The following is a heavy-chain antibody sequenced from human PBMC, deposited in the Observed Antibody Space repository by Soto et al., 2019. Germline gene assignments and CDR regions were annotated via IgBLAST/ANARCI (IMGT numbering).Heavy chain of an antibody. CDR1: GGTFSSYA. CDR3: ARDGGYDSSGHTDDAFDL. Sequence: ASVKVSCKASGGTFSSYAISWVRQAPGQGLEWMGGIIPIFGTANYAQKFQGRVTITADESTSTAYMELSSLRSEDTAVYYCARDGGYDSSGHTDDAFDLWGQGTMVTVSS. J-gene: IGHJ3*01. V-gene: IGHV1-69*13. D-gene: IGHD3-22*01. CDR2: IIPIFGTA.